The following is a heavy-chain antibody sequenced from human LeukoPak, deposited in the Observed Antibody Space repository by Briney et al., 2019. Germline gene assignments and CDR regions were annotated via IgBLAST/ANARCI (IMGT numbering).Heavy chain of an antibody. CDR2: INPNSGGT. CDR3: ARDWASRGCSYGYYYYYYMDV. CDR1: GYTFTGYY. Sequence: ASVKVPCKASGYTFTGYYMHWVRQAPGQGLEWMGWINPNSGGTNYAQKFQGRVTMTRDTSISTAYMELSRLRSDDTAVYYCARDWASRGCSYGYYYYYYMDVWGKGTTVTVSS. V-gene: IGHV1-2*02. J-gene: IGHJ6*03. D-gene: IGHD5-18*01.